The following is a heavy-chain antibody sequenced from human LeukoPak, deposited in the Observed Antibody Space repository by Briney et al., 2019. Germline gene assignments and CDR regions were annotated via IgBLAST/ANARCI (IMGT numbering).Heavy chain of an antibody. Sequence: PGGSLRLLCAPSGFSVSSDYMRWVRQAPGKGLVGVSVIYSEGNPYYADSVKGRFTISGDNSKNTLYLQMNSLRVEDTAVYYCARSVSPIRFDFWGQGTLVIVSS. D-gene: IGHD2-8*01. CDR3: ARSVSPIRFDF. CDR1: GFSVSSDY. J-gene: IGHJ4*02. V-gene: IGHV3-53*01. CDR2: IYSEGNP.